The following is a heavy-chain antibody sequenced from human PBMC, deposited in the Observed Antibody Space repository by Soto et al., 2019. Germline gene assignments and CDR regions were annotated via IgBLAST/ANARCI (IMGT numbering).Heavy chain of an antibody. J-gene: IGHJ5*02. CDR2: ISGSGFKK. V-gene: IGHV3-23*01. CDR1: GFIFENFG. CDR3: AKNQGVELVPLATVDWFDP. D-gene: IGHD1-26*01. Sequence: GGSLRLSCAASGFIFENFGMSWVSQAPGKGLEWISSISGSGFKKYYADSVKGRFTISRDNSKSTVYLELNNLSAEETAVYHCAKNQGVELVPLATVDWFDPWGQGSVVTVSS.